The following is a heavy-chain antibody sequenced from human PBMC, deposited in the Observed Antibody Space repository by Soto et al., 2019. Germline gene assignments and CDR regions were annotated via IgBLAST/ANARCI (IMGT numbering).Heavy chain of an antibody. CDR3: ARWVDFWSGYYTYYYGMDV. CDR1: GGSFSGYY. V-gene: IGHV4-34*01. D-gene: IGHD3-3*01. CDR2: INHSGST. Sequence: KPSETLSLTCAVYGGSFSGYYWSWIRQPPGKGLEWIGEINHSGSTNYNPSLKSRVTISVDTSKNQFSLKLSSVTAADTAVYYCARWVDFWSGYYTYYYGMDVWGQGTTVTVSS. J-gene: IGHJ6*02.